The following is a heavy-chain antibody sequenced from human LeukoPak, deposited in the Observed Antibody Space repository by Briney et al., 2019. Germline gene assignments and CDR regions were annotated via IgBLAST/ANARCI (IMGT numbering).Heavy chain of an antibody. J-gene: IGHJ6*03. V-gene: IGHV3-11*01. CDR2: ISSSGSTI. D-gene: IGHD4-17*01. Sequence: PGGSLRLSCAASGFTFSDYYMSWIRQAPGKGLEWVSYISSSGSTIYYADSVKGRFTISRDNAKNSLYLQMKSLRAEDTAVYYCARGHDYGDYYYYYYMDVWGKGTTVTVSS. CDR1: GFTFSDYY. CDR3: ARGHDYGDYYYYYYMDV.